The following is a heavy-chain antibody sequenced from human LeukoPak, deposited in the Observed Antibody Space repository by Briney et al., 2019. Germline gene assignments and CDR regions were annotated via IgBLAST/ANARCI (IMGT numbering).Heavy chain of an antibody. D-gene: IGHD6-19*01. V-gene: IGHV4-59*05. CDR3: ARQVVAVAGTGYFDY. CDR1: GDSIGIYY. CDR2: IYYSGST. Sequence: SETLSLTCTVSGDSIGIYYWSWIRQPPGKGLEWIGSIYYSGSTYYNASLKSRGTISVDTSKNQFSLKLNSVTAADTAVYFCARQVVAVAGTGYFDYWGQGTLVTVSS. J-gene: IGHJ4*02.